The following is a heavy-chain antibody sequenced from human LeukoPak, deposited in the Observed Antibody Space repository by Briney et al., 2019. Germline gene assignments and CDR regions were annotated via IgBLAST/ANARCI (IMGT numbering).Heavy chain of an antibody. Sequence: ASVKVSCKASGGTFSSYAISWVRQAPGQGLEWMGGIIPIFGTANYAQKFQGRVTITADESTSTAYMELSSLRSEDTAVYYCARALSRDGYNYFDYWGQGTLVTASS. CDR1: GGTFSSYA. J-gene: IGHJ4*02. V-gene: IGHV1-69*13. CDR3: ARALSRDGYNYFDY. D-gene: IGHD5-24*01. CDR2: IIPIFGTA.